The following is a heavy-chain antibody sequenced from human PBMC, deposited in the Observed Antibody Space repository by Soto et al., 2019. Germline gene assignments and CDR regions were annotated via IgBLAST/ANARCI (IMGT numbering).Heavy chain of an antibody. D-gene: IGHD4-4*01. CDR3: AKYSNYLAGMDV. CDR1: GFTFSSYG. Sequence: PGGSLRLSCAASGFTFSSYGMHWVRQAPGKGLEWVAVISYDGSNKYYADSVKGRFTISRDNSKNTLYLQMNSLRAEDTAVYYCAKYSNYLAGMDVWGQGTTVPVSS. CDR2: ISYDGSNK. J-gene: IGHJ6*02. V-gene: IGHV3-30*18.